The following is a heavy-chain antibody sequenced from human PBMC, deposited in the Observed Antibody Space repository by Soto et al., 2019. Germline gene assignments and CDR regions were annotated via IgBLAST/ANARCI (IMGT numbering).Heavy chain of an antibody. Sequence: PSETLSLTCALYRGAFSGYYWSWIRQPPGKGLEWIGEINHSGSTNYNPSLKSRVTISVDTSKNKFSLKLSSVTAADTAVYYCARGRGYYDSSGSHTFDYWGQGTMVTVSS. D-gene: IGHD3-22*01. CDR1: RGAFSGYY. J-gene: IGHJ4*02. CDR2: INHSGST. CDR3: ARGRGYYDSSGSHTFDY. V-gene: IGHV4-34*01.